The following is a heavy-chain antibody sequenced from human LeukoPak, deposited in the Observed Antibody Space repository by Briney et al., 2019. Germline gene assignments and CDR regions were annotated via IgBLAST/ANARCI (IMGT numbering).Heavy chain of an antibody. Sequence: ASVKVSCKASGYTFTSYAMNWVRQAPGQGLEWMGWINTNTGNPTYAQGFTGRFVFSLDTPVSTAYLQISSLKAEDTAVYYCARESGYYYDSSGPDPGGYWGQGTLVTVSS. CDR1: GYTFTSYA. D-gene: IGHD3-22*01. CDR3: ARESGYYYDSSGPDPGGY. V-gene: IGHV7-4-1*02. CDR2: INTNTGNP. J-gene: IGHJ4*02.